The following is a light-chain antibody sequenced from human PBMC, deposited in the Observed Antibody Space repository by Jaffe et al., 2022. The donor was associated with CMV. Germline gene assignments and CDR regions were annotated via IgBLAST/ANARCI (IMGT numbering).Light chain of an antibody. CDR3: QQLNTWPWT. V-gene: IGKV1-9*01. CDR2: AAS. Sequence: DIQLTQSPSFLSASVGDRVTITCRASQGISSYLAWYQQKPGKAPKLLIYAASALQSGVPSRFSGSESGTEFTLTISSLQPEDFATYYCQQLNTWPWTFGQGTKVEIK. CDR1: QGISSY. J-gene: IGKJ1*01.